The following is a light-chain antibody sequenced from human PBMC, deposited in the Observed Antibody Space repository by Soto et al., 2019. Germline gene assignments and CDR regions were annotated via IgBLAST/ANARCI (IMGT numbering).Light chain of an antibody. CDR3: CSYTSSTTPL. V-gene: IGLV2-8*01. CDR1: RNDIGAYEF. CDR2: EVV. J-gene: IGLJ2*01. Sequence: QSALTQPPSASGSPGQSVTISCTGTRNDIGAYEFVSWYQHHPGKAPKLIIYEVVQRPSGVPDRFSGSKSGNTASLTVSGLQAADEADYYCCSYTSSTTPLFGGGTKLTVL.